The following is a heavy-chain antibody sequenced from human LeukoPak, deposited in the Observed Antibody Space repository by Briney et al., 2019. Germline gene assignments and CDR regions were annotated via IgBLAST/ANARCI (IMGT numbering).Heavy chain of an antibody. Sequence: GGSLRLSCAASGFTFSSYWMSWVRQAPGKGLEWVANIKQDGSEKYYVDSVKGRFTISRDNAKNPLYLQMNSLRAEDTAVYYCARDEAYYDSSGYLPGIDYWGQGTLVTVSS. D-gene: IGHD3-22*01. CDR1: GFTFSSYW. V-gene: IGHV3-7*01. CDR3: ARDEAYYDSSGYLPGIDY. J-gene: IGHJ4*02. CDR2: IKQDGSEK.